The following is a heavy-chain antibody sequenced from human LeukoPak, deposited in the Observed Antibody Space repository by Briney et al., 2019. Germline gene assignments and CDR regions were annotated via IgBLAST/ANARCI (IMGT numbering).Heavy chain of an antibody. J-gene: IGHJ1*01. D-gene: IGHD1-26*01. CDR1: GGFIRSYY. Sequence: SETLSLTCIVSGGFIRSYYWSWIRQPPGRGLEWIGYIYYTGSTNYNPSLKSRVTISVDTSKNQFSLKLSSVTAADTAVYYCARDEISGTYYTEYFHHWGQGTLVTVSS. CDR2: IYYTGST. V-gene: IGHV4-59*01. CDR3: ARDEISGTYYTEYFHH.